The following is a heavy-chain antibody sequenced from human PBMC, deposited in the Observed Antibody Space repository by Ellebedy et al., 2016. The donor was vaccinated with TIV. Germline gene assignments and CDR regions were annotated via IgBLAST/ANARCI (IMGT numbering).Heavy chain of an antibody. J-gene: IGHJ4*02. CDR3: AKEETAMVFDF. D-gene: IGHD5-18*01. CDR1: GFTFSSYG. Sequence: GESLKISCAASGFTFSSYGMHWVRQAPGKGLEWVAVIYYDGSNKYYADSVKGRFTISRDNSKNTLYLQMNSLRAEDTAIYYCAKEETAMVFDFWGQGTLVTVSS. CDR2: IYYDGSNK. V-gene: IGHV3-33*06.